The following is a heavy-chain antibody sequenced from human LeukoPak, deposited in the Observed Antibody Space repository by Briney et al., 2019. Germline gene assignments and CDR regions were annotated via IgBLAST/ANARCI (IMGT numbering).Heavy chain of an antibody. D-gene: IGHD6-13*01. CDR2: ISAYNGNT. V-gene: IGHV1-18*01. Sequence: AGSVKVSCKASVYTFTSYGISAVRQAPGQGREWMGWISAYNGNTNYAQKLQGRVTMTTDTSTSTAYMELRSLRSDDTAVYYCARDHHPSYSSSSSDYWGQGTLVTVSS. CDR1: VYTFTSYG. CDR3: ARDHHPSYSSSSSDY. J-gene: IGHJ4*02.